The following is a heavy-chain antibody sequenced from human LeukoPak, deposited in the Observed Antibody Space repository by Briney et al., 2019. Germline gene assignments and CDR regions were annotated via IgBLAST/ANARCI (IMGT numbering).Heavy chain of an antibody. V-gene: IGHV1-2*02. CDR2: MNPNSGGT. D-gene: IGHD3-3*01. Sequence: ASVKVSCKASGYTFTGYYMHWVRQAPGQGLEWMGWMNPNSGGTNYAQKFQGRVTMTRDTSISTAYMELSRLRSDDTAVYHCARVGLQTRFACNWYFDLWGRGTLVTVSS. CDR3: ARVGLQTRFACNWYFDL. J-gene: IGHJ2*01. CDR1: GYTFTGYY.